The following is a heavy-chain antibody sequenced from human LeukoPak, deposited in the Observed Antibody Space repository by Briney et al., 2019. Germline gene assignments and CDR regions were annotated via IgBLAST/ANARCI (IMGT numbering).Heavy chain of an antibody. V-gene: IGHV3-66*01. CDR1: GFTVSSNY. D-gene: IGHD2-2*02. J-gene: IGHJ6*02. CDR3: ARVAVVPAAILAQQYYYYYGMDV. Sequence: GGSLRLSCAASGFTVSSNYMSWVRQAPGKGLEWVSVIYSGGSTYYADSVKGRFTISRDNSKNTLYLQMNSLRAEDTAVYYCARVAVVPAAILAQQYYYYYGMDVWGQGTTVTVSS. CDR2: IYSGGST.